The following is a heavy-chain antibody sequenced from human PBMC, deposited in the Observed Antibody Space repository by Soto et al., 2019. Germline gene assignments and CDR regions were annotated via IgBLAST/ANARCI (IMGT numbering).Heavy chain of an antibody. Sequence: QLVETGGGLIQPGGSLRLSCAASGFTVSSNYMSWVRQAPGKGLEWVSVLYSGGDTRYADSVKGRFTISRDNAKNTLYLQMNSLRVEDTAVYYCARDLKGFNPFDYWGQGTLVTVSS. CDR2: LYSGGDT. J-gene: IGHJ4*02. CDR3: ARDLKGFNPFDY. CDR1: GFTVSSNY. V-gene: IGHV3-53*02.